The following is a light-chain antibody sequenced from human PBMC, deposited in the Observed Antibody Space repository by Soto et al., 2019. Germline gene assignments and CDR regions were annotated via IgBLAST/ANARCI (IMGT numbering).Light chain of an antibody. CDR2: GAS. J-gene: IGKJ2*01. CDR1: QSVSSN. CDR3: QQYNNWPPYT. V-gene: IGKV3-15*01. Sequence: EIVMTQSPATLSVSPGERATLSCRASQSVSSNLAWYQQKPGQAPRLLIYGASTRATGSPARFSGSGSGTAFTLTISSLQSEDFAVYYCQQYNNWPPYTFGQGTKLEIK.